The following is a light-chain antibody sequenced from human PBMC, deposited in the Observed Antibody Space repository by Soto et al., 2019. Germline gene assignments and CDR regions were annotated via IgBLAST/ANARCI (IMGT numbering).Light chain of an antibody. CDR3: QQSHRLPIT. CDR2: CAF. Sequence: DIQMTQSPSSLSASVGERVIINCRASQRFSAYLNWYQQKPGKAPKLLIYCAFSLQRGVPSRLSGSGSWTQFSLTIITLQPEDFATYYCQQSHRLPITFGQVTRLDIK. J-gene: IGKJ5*01. CDR1: QRFSAY. V-gene: IGKV1-39*01.